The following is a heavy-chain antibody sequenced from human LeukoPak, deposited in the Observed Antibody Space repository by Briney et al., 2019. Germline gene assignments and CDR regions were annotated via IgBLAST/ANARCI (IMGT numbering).Heavy chain of an antibody. CDR2: IYYSGST. D-gene: IGHD6-19*01. Sequence: SETLSLTCTVSGGSISSYYWSWIRQPPGKGLEWMGYIYYSGSTNYNPSLKSRVTISVDTSKNQFSLKLSCVTAADTAVYYCARYEDSSGWYYWFDLGGQGTLVTVSS. J-gene: IGHJ5*02. V-gene: IGHV4-59*01. CDR1: GGSISSYY. CDR3: ARYEDSSGWYYWFDL.